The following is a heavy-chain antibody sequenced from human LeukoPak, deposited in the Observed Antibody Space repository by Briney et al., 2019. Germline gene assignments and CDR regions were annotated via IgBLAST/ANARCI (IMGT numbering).Heavy chain of an antibody. D-gene: IGHD1-1*01. J-gene: IGHJ4*02. CDR2: ISSSSSYI. CDR3: ARAQLQSSFDY. Sequence: GGSLRLSCAASGFTFSIYSMNWVRQAPGKGLEWVSSISSSSSYIYHADSVRGRFTISRDNAKNSVYLQMSSLRAEDTAVYYCARAQLQSSFDYWGQGTLDTVSS. CDR1: GFTFSIYS. V-gene: IGHV3-21*01.